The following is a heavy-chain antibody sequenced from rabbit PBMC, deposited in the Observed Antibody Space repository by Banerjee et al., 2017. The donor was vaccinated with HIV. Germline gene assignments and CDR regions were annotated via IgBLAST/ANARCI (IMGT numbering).Heavy chain of an antibody. J-gene: IGHJ4*01. V-gene: IGHV1S40*01. CDR2: IDGNSDYT. Sequence: QSLEESGGGLVKPEGSLTLTCKASGFSFSSGYYMCWVRQAPGKGLEWIACIDGNSDYTWYASWAKGRFTISKTSSTTVTLQMTSLTAADTATYFCARDNENNGLNFNLWGQGTLVTVS. CDR3: ARDNENNGLNFNL. CDR1: GFSFSSGYY. D-gene: IGHD2-1*01.